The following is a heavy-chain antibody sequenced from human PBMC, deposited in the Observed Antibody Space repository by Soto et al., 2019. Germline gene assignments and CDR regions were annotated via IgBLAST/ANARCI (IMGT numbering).Heavy chain of an antibody. CDR1: GFTFSSYA. V-gene: IGHV3-23*01. D-gene: IGHD6-19*01. Sequence: EVQLLESGGGLVQPGGSLRLSCAASGFTFSSYAMSWVRQAPGKGLEWVSAISGSGGSTYYADPVKGRFTISRDNSKNTLYLQMNSLRAEDTAVYYCAKYKAVAGYFDYWGQGTLVTVSS. CDR2: ISGSGGST. CDR3: AKYKAVAGYFDY. J-gene: IGHJ4*02.